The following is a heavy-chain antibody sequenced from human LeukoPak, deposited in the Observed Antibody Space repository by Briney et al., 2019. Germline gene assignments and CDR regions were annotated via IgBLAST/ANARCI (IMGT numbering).Heavy chain of an antibody. Sequence: SETLSLTCTVSGGSISSYYWSWIRQPPGKGLEWIGYIYYSGSTNYNPSLKSRVTISVDTSKNQFSLKLSSVTAADTAVYYCVLGGYSSSWYNSWGQGTLVTVSS. CDR2: IYYSGST. D-gene: IGHD6-13*01. CDR3: VLGGYSSSWYNS. CDR1: GGSISSYY. V-gene: IGHV4-59*08. J-gene: IGHJ4*02.